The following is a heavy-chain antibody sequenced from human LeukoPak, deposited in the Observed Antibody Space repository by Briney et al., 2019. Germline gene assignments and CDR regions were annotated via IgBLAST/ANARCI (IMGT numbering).Heavy chain of an antibody. V-gene: IGHV3-23*01. Sequence: GGSLRLSCAASGFTFSSYAMSWVRQAPGKGLEWVSGISGSGGTTYYADSVKGRLTISRDNSKNTLYLQINSLRAEDTAVYYCAKAIAVSGTSPPADYWGQGTLVTVSS. D-gene: IGHD6-19*01. J-gene: IGHJ4*02. CDR2: ISGSGGTT. CDR3: AKAIAVSGTSPPADY. CDR1: GFTFSSYA.